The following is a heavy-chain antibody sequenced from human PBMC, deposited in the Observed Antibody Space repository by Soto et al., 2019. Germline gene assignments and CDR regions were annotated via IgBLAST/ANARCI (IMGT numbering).Heavy chain of an antibody. CDR3: ARGAQWLVTGGFDY. CDR2: IYYSGST. D-gene: IGHD6-19*01. CDR1: GGSISSSSYY. V-gene: IGHV4-39*07. J-gene: IGHJ4*02. Sequence: SETLSLTCTVSGGSISSSSYYWGWIRQPPGKGLEWIGSIYYSGSTYYNPSLKSRVTISVDTSKNQFSRKLSSVTAADTAVYYGARGAQWLVTGGFDYWGQGTLVTVSS.